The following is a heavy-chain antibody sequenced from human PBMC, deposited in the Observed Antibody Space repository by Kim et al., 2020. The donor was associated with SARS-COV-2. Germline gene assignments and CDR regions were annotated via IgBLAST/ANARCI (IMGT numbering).Heavy chain of an antibody. CDR3: ARDKGEPISYYYYGMDF. J-gene: IGHJ6*02. CDR2: ISYSGST. D-gene: IGHD1-1*01. CDR1: GGSVTSGAYY. V-gene: IGHV4-31*03. Sequence: SETLSLTCTVSGGSVTSGAYYWTWIRHHPGKGLEWIGYISYSGSTYYNPSLKSRVTISVDTSKNQFSLRLSSVTAADTAVYYCARDKGEPISYYYYGMDFWGQGTTVTVSS.